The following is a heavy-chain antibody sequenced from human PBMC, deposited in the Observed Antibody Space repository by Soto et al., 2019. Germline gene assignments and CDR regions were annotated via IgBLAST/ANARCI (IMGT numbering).Heavy chain of an antibody. Sequence: QVQLVESGGGVVQPGRSLRLSCAASGFTFSNYGMHWVRQAPGKGLEWVAGIWYDGSNKYYVDSVKGRFTISRDNSKNTLYLQMNSLRAEDTAVYNCARDRGGTAAALRVYYGMDVWGQGPTVTVSS. D-gene: IGHD6-13*01. J-gene: IGHJ6*02. CDR2: IWYDGSNK. CDR3: ARDRGGTAAALRVYYGMDV. CDR1: GFTFSNYG. V-gene: IGHV3-33*01.